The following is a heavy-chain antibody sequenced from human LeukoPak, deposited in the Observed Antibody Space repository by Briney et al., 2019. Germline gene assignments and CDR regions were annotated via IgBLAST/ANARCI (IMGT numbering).Heavy chain of an antibody. V-gene: IGHV4-4*02. CDR3: ARSTVSVITRGAFDI. D-gene: IGHD3-22*01. CDR2: IYHSGST. Sequence: SETQTLTCAVSGDSISSSNWWSWVRQPPGKGLEWIGEIYHSGSTNYNPSLKSRVTMSVDNSENHFSLKLSSVTAADTALYYCARSTVSVITRGAFDIWGQGTVVTVSS. CDR1: GDSISSSNW. J-gene: IGHJ3*02.